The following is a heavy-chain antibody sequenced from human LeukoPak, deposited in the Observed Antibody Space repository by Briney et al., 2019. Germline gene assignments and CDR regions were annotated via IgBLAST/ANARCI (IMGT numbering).Heavy chain of an antibody. V-gene: IGHV4-4*02. J-gene: IGHJ6*03. CDR3: ARGAADYDILTGYYYYYYYYMDV. Sequence: SETLSLTCAVSGGSISSSNWWSWVRQPPGKGLEWIGEIYHSGSTNYNPSLKSRVTISVDKSKNQFSLKLSSVTAADTAVYYCARGAADYDILTGYYYYYYYYMDVWGKGTTVTISS. D-gene: IGHD3-9*01. CDR2: IYHSGST. CDR1: GGSISSSNW.